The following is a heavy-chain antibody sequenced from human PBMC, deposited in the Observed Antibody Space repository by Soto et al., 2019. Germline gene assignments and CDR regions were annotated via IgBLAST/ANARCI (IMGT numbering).Heavy chain of an antibody. J-gene: IGHJ4*02. CDR3: ARAPMVLTRSYFDS. D-gene: IGHD3-22*01. V-gene: IGHV4-59*01. CDR2: ISSSGNT. CDR1: DGSISNFY. Sequence: QVHLRESGPGLVKPSETLSLSCTVSDGSISNFYWSWIRQPPGKGLEWIGYISSSGNTNYNPSLKSRVSISVDTCKNQFSLNLTSVTAADTGVYYCARAPMVLTRSYFDSWGQGTPVTVSS.